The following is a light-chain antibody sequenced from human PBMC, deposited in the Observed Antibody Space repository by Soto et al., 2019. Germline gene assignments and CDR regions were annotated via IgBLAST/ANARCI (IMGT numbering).Light chain of an antibody. CDR3: SSYTSGGNYV. J-gene: IGLJ1*01. CDR1: SSDVAAYNF. CDR2: DVS. Sequence: SVLTQPASVSGSPGQWVAISCTGSSSDVAAYNFVSWYQQHPGKAPKLMLFDVSNRPSGVSNRFSGSKSGNTASLTISGLQAEDEADYYCSSYTSGGNYVFGSGTRSPS. V-gene: IGLV2-14*01.